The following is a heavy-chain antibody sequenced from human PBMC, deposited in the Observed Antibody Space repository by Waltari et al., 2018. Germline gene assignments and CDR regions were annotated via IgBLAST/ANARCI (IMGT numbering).Heavy chain of an antibody. V-gene: IGHV3-7*01. Sequence: EVQLVESGGGLVQSGGSLRLSCVASGFTLSNYWMHWVRQAPGKGLEWVAHIKPDGSQTDYVDSVKGRFAISRDNARNSLYLQMNSLRADDTAIYYCARDPARRADYWGQGTLVTVSS. J-gene: IGHJ4*02. CDR3: ARDPARRADY. CDR2: IKPDGSQT. CDR1: GFTLSNYW.